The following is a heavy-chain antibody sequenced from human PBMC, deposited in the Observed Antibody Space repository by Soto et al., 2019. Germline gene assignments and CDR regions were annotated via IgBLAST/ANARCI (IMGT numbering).Heavy chain of an antibody. CDR3: AVRLGGYYYYYGMDV. Sequence: AASVKVSCKASGGTFSSYAISWVRQAPGQGLEWMGGIIPIFGTANYAQKFQGRVTITADKSTSTAYMELSSLRSEDTAVYYCAVRLGGYYYYYGMDVWGQGTTVTVSS. CDR2: IIPIFGTA. D-gene: IGHD3-16*01. CDR1: GGTFSSYA. J-gene: IGHJ6*02. V-gene: IGHV1-69*06.